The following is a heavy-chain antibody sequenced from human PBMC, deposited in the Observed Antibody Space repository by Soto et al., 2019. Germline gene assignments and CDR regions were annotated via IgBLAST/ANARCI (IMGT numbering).Heavy chain of an antibody. CDR3: ARREYGMDV. V-gene: IGHV4-4*02. CDR2: IFHIGHT. Sequence: QVQLQESGPGLVKPSGTLSLTCVVSGGSITSSHWWSWVRQTPGKGLEWIGEIFHIGHTNYNPSLKGRVTISLDQSKNQFSLKMTSMTDADTAVFYCARREYGMDVWGQGTTVTVSS. J-gene: IGHJ6*02. CDR1: GGSITSSHW.